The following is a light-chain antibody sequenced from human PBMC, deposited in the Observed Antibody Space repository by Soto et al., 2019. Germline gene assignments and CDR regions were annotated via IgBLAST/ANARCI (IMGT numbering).Light chain of an antibody. J-gene: IGKJ1*01. Sequence: DIQMTQSPSTLSASIGDRVTITCRASQGIGSRLAWYQQKPGKAPKILIYKASSLESGVPSRFSGSGSGTEFTLTISSLQPDDFATYYCQQYSTYTPRTFGQGTKVDIK. V-gene: IGKV1-5*03. CDR3: QQYSTYTPRT. CDR1: QGIGSR. CDR2: KAS.